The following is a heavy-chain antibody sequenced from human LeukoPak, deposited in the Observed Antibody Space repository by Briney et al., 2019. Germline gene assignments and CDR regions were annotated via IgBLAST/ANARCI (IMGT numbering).Heavy chain of an antibody. J-gene: IGHJ2*01. Sequence: PSETLSLTCTVSGGSISSYYWSWIRQPPGKGLEWIGYIYYSGSTNYNPSLKSRVTISVDTSKNQFSLKLSSVTAADTAVYYCARGGYYDSSGYPLWYFDLWGHGTLVTVSS. D-gene: IGHD3-22*01. V-gene: IGHV4-59*01. CDR3: ARGGYYDSSGYPLWYFDL. CDR1: GGSISSYY. CDR2: IYYSGST.